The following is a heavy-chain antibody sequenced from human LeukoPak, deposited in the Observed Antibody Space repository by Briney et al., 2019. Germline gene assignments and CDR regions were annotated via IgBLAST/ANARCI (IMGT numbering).Heavy chain of an antibody. CDR3: ARHGSYYEFDY. CDR1: GCSIGTYC. D-gene: IGHD1-26*01. J-gene: IGHJ4*02. Sequence: SETLSLTCTISGCSIGTYCWTWIRQPPGKGLEWIGYICYTGSTNYNPSLKSRVIISVDTSKIQFSLKLSSVTAADTALYYCARHGSYYEFDYWGQGTLVTVSS. CDR2: ICYTGST. V-gene: IGHV4-59*08.